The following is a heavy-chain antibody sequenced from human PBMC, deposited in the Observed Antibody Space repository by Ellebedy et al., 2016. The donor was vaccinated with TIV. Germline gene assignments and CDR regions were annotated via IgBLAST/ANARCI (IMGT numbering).Heavy chain of an antibody. J-gene: IGHJ5*02. CDR3: AREERWSLFGVDIIGHSLWFDP. CDR1: GYTFTRST. V-gene: IGHV1-3*01. Sequence: AASVKVSCKASGYTFTRSTMHWVRQAPGQRLEWMGWINAGNGNTKYSQNFQGRVTITRETSASTAYMELISLRSEDTAVYFCAREERWSLFGVDIIGHSLWFDPWGQGTLVTVSS. D-gene: IGHD3-3*01. CDR2: INAGNGNT.